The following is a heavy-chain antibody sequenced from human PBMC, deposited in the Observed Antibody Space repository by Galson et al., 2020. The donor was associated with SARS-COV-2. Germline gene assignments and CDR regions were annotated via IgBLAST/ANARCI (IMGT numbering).Heavy chain of an antibody. CDR1: GFTFSNYA. CDR3: ARELKEGATDY. V-gene: IGHV3-33*01. CDR2: IWYDGRNK. Sequence: GGSLRLSCAASGFTFSNYAMHWVRQAPGKGLEWVAVIWYDGRNKYYADSVNGRFTISRDNSENTVYLQMNSLKVEDTAIYYCARELKEGATDYWGQGTLVTVSS. J-gene: IGHJ4*02. D-gene: IGHD1-26*01.